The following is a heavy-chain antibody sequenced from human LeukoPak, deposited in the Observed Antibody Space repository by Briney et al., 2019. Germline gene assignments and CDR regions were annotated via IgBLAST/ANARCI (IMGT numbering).Heavy chain of an antibody. V-gene: IGHV3-23*01. CDR3: ARDLMGIAYRGAFYY. Sequence: GGSLRLSCAASGFTFTTYGMSWVRQAPGKGLEWDSAISGGGDSTYYADSEKGRFTISRDNSKNTLYLQLNSLRAEDTAVYYCARDLMGIAYRGAFYYWGQGTLVTVSS. D-gene: IGHD6-13*01. CDR1: GFTFTTYG. J-gene: IGHJ4*02. CDR2: ISGGGDST.